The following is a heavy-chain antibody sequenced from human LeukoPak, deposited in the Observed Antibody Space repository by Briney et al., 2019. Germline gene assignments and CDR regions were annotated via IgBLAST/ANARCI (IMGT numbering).Heavy chain of an antibody. CDR2: IYYSGST. J-gene: IGHJ4*02. D-gene: IGHD5-18*01. Sequence: SETLSLTCTASGGSISSYYWSWIRQPPGKGLEWIGYIYYSGSTNYNPSLKSRVTISVDTSKNQFSLKLSSVTAADTAVYYCARTDDGDTAMALDYWGQGTLVTVSS. V-gene: IGHV4-59*01. CDR1: GGSISSYY. CDR3: ARTDDGDTAMALDY.